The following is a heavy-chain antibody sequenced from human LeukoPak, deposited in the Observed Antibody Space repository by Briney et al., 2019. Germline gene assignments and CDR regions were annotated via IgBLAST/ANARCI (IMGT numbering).Heavy chain of an antibody. CDR3: ARDREIFGDFDY. J-gene: IGHJ4*02. Sequence: GSLRLSCAASGFTFSSYSMNWVRQAPGKGLEWVSSISSSSSYIYYADSVKGRFTISRDNAKNSLYLQMNSLRAEDTAVYYCARDREIFGDFDYWGQGTQVTVSS. CDR2: ISSSSSYI. D-gene: IGHD3-3*01. V-gene: IGHV3-21*01. CDR1: GFTFSSYS.